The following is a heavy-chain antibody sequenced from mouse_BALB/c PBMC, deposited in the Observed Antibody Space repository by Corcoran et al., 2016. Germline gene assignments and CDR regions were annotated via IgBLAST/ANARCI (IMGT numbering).Heavy chain of an antibody. Sequence: QIQLVQSGPELKKPGETVKISCKASGYTFTNYGMNWVKQAPGKGLKWMGWINTNTGEPTYAEEFKGRFAFSLETSASTAYLQINNLKNEDTATYFCAREPLAMDYWGQGTSVTVSS. V-gene: IGHV9-3*02. J-gene: IGHJ4*01. CDR2: INTNTGEP. CDR1: GYTFTNYG. CDR3: AREPLAMDY.